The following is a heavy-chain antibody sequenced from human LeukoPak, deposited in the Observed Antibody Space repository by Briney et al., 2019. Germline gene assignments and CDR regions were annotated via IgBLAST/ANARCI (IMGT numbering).Heavy chain of an antibody. CDR2: INHSGST. V-gene: IGHV4-34*01. D-gene: IGHD6-19*01. CDR3: AREVAVGEFAFDI. Sequence: SETLSLTCAVYGGSFSDYYWSWIRQPPGKGLEWIGEINHSGSTNYNPSLKSRVTISVDTSKNQFSLKLSSVTAADTAVYYCAREVAVGEFAFDIWGQGTMVTVSS. J-gene: IGHJ3*02. CDR1: GGSFSDYY.